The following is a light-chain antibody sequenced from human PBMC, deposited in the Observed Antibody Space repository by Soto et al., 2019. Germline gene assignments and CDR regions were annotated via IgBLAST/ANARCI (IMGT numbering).Light chain of an antibody. CDR1: SSTVGGFNV. CDR3: SSYAGSNNFVV. Sequence: QSALTQPASVSGSPGQSITISCTGTSSTVGGFNVVSWYQQHPGKAPKVIIYEGIKRPSGVSNRFSGSNSGSTASLTISGLQAEDEADYYCSSYAGSNNFVVFGGGTKVTVL. CDR2: EGI. V-gene: IGLV2-23*03. J-gene: IGLJ2*01.